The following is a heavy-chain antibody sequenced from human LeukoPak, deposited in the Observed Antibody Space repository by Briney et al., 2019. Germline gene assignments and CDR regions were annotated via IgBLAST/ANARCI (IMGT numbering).Heavy chain of an antibody. Sequence: GGSLRLSCAASGFTFSSYAMSWVRQAPGKGLEWVSAVSGSGGTTYYAGSVKGRFSISRDNSKNTLYLQMNSLRAEDTAVYYCAKTPDSSSWYGNSVDYWGQGTLVTVSS. V-gene: IGHV3-23*01. CDR2: VSGSGGTT. CDR1: GFTFSSYA. J-gene: IGHJ4*02. D-gene: IGHD6-13*01. CDR3: AKTPDSSSWYGNSVDY.